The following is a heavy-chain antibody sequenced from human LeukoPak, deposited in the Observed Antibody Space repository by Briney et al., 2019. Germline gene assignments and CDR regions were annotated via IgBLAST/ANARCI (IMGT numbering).Heavy chain of an antibody. D-gene: IGHD6-6*01. J-gene: IGHJ4*02. CDR2: ISSSSSYI. V-gene: IGHV3-21*01. Sequence: GGSLRLSCAASGFTVSSKYRSWVRQAPGKGLEWVSSISSSSSYIYYADSVKGRFTISRDNAKNSLYLQMNSLRAEDTAVYYCAREIAARPFDYWGQGTLVTVPS. CDR1: GFTVSSKY. CDR3: AREIAARPFDY.